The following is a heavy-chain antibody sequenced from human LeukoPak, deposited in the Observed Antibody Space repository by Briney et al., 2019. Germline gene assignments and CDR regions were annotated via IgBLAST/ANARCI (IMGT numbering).Heavy chain of an antibody. D-gene: IGHD6-19*01. CDR2: IHPGDSDT. Sequence: SGESLKISCKGSGYSFTSYWIGWVRQMPGKGLEWMGIIHPGDSDTRYSPSFQGQVTISADKSISTAYLQWSSLKASDTAMYYCASTGIAVAGGPYYYYGMDVWGQGTTVTVSS. V-gene: IGHV5-51*01. J-gene: IGHJ6*02. CDR3: ASTGIAVAGGPYYYYGMDV. CDR1: GYSFTSYW.